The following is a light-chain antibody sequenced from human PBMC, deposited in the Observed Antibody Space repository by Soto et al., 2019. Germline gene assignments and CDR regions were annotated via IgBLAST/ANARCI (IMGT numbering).Light chain of an antibody. J-gene: IGKJ1*01. CDR1: QSVSSRY. V-gene: IGKV3-20*01. CDR3: QHYGSSRWT. Sequence: ETVLTQSPGTLSLPPGERATLSCRASQSVSSRYLDWYQQKPGQAPRLLIYGASSRATGIPDRFSGSGSGTDFTLTISRLEPEYFAVYYCQHYGSSRWTFGQGTKV. CDR2: GAS.